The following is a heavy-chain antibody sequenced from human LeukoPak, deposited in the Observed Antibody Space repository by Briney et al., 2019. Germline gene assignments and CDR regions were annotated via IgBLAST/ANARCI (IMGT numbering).Heavy chain of an antibody. CDR1: GGSISSGSYY. J-gene: IGHJ6*03. D-gene: IGHD6-19*01. CDR3: ARGGSSGWKGGGNYYMDV. CDR2: IYTSGST. V-gene: IGHV4-61*02. Sequence: PSETLSLTCTVSGGSISSGSYYWSWIRQPAGKGLEWIGRIYTSGSTNYNPSLKSRVTISVDTSKNQFSLKLSSVTAADTAVYYCARGGSSGWKGGGNYYMDVWGKGTTVTISS.